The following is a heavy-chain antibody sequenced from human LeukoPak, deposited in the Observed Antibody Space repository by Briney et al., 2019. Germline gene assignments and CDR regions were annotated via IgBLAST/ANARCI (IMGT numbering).Heavy chain of an antibody. Sequence: PGGSLRLSCAASGFTFSRYSMNWVRQAPGKGLEWVSYISSSSSTIYYTGSVKGRFTITRDNAKNSLYLQMNSLRAEDTAVYYCANSNYYYMDVWGKGTTVTVSS. CDR2: ISSSSSTI. D-gene: IGHD4-11*01. J-gene: IGHJ6*03. V-gene: IGHV3-48*01. CDR1: GFTFSRYS. CDR3: ANSNYYYMDV.